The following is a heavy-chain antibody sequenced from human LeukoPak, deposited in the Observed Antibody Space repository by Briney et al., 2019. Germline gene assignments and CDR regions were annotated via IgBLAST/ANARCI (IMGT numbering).Heavy chain of an antibody. V-gene: IGHV4-31*03. CDR3: ARVERNSSSSTDV. D-gene: IGHD6-6*01. CDR1: GGSISSGGYY. Sequence: SETLSLTCTVSGGSISSGGYYWSWIRQHPGKGLEWIGYIYYSGTTYYNPSLKSRVTMSEDTSKNQFSLKLSSVTAAATAVYYCARVERNSSSSTDVWGQGTTVTVSS. J-gene: IGHJ6*02. CDR2: IYYSGTT.